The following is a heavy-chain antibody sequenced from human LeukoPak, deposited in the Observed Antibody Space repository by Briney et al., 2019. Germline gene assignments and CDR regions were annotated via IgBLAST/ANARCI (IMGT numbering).Heavy chain of an antibody. V-gene: IGHV3-23*01. CDR3: AKDLVGIVVVVAATGAFDI. CDR1: RFTFSSYA. CDR2: ISGSGGST. J-gene: IGHJ3*02. Sequence: QSGGSLRLSCAASRFTFSSYAMSWVRQAPGKGLEWVSAISGSGGSTYYADSVKGRFTISRDNSKNTLYLQMNSLRAEDTAVYYCAKDLVGIVVVVAATGAFDIWGQGTMVTVSS. D-gene: IGHD2-15*01.